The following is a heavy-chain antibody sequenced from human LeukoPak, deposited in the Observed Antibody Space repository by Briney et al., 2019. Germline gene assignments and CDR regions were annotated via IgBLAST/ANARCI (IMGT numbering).Heavy chain of an antibody. Sequence: GRSLRLSCAASGFTFSSYAMHWVRQAPGKGLEWVAVISYDGSNKYYADSVKGRFTISRDNSKNTLYLQMNSLRAEDTAVYYCARVQGKGCSSTSCYPADWGQGTLVTVSS. J-gene: IGHJ4*02. CDR1: GFTFSSYA. CDR3: ARVQGKGCSSTSCYPAD. V-gene: IGHV3-30-3*01. CDR2: ISYDGSNK. D-gene: IGHD2-2*01.